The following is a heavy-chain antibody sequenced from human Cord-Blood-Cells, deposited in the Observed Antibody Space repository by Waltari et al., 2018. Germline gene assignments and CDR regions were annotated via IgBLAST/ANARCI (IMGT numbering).Heavy chain of an antibody. D-gene: IGHD3-10*01. CDR2: IIPILGIA. V-gene: IGHV1-69*04. CDR3: ARSTRFGGSGSYYNAFDI. Sequence: QVQLVQSGAEVKKPGSSVKVSCKASGGTFSSYAISWVRTAPGQGLEWMGGIIPILGIANYAQKFQGRVTITADESTSTAYMELSSLRSEDTAVYYCARSTRFGGSGSYYNAFDIWGQGTMVTVSS. CDR1: GGTFSSYA. J-gene: IGHJ3*02.